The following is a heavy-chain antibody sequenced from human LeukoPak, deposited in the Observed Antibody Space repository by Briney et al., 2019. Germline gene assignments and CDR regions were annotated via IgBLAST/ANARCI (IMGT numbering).Heavy chain of an antibody. Sequence: PGGSLRLSCAASGFTFSSYAMHWVRQAPGKGLEWVAVISYDGSNKYYADSVKGRFTISRDNSKNTLYLQMNSLRAEDTAVYYCARALDWMTTEYGMDVWGQGTTVTVPS. CDR3: ARALDWMTTEYGMDV. J-gene: IGHJ6*02. V-gene: IGHV3-30-3*01. D-gene: IGHD1-1*01. CDR2: ISYDGSNK. CDR1: GFTFSSYA.